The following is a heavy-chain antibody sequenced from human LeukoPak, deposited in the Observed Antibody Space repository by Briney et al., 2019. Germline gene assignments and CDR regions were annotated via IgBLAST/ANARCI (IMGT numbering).Heavy chain of an antibody. V-gene: IGHV3-74*01. D-gene: IGHD4-11*01. Sequence: GGSLRLSCAASGFMFSSYWMHWVRQAPGKGLVWVSRITSDGSSTSYADSVKGRFTISRDNAKNTLYLQMNSLRAEDTAVYYCASPGGNYALLGFDSWGQGTLVTVTS. CDR2: ITSDGSST. CDR3: ASPGGNYALLGFDS. J-gene: IGHJ4*02. CDR1: GFMFSSYW.